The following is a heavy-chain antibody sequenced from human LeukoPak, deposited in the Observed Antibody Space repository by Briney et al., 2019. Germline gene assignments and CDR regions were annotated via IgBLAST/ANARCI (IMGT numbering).Heavy chain of an antibody. J-gene: IGHJ4*02. V-gene: IGHV4-59*08. CDR3: ASGPPSDWSQFDY. CDR1: GGSISSYY. Sequence: KTSETLSLTCTVSGGSISSYYWSWIRQPPGKGLEWIGYIYYSGSTNYNPSLKSRVSISVDMSKNQFSLKLSSVTAADTAVYYCASGPPSDWSQFDYWGQGTLVTVSS. D-gene: IGHD3-9*01. CDR2: IYYSGST.